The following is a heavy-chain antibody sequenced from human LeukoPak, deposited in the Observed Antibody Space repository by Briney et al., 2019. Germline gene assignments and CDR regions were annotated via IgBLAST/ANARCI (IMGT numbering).Heavy chain of an antibody. Sequence: GFLSLSWEASEFPFSTYAMGWVRRAPGKGRDWVSTLGGGGIDTYYADSVKGRFTISRDNSKNTLYLQMNSLRAEDTAVYYCAKDRGQIYYNYYMDVWGKGTTVTVSS. CDR1: EFPFSTYA. CDR2: LGGGGIDT. D-gene: IGHD3-10*01. V-gene: IGHV3-23*01. J-gene: IGHJ6*03. CDR3: AKDRGQIYYNYYMDV.